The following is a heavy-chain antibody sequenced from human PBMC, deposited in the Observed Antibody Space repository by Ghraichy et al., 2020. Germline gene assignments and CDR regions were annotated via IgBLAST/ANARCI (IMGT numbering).Heavy chain of an antibody. Sequence: GGSLRLSCAASGFTFSSYAMSWVRQAPGKGLEWVSVISGSGGGTYYADSVKGRFTISRDNSKNTLYLQMNSLRAEDTAVYYCAKVTLIVVVIGFDYWGQGTLVTVSS. D-gene: IGHD3-22*01. CDR2: ISGSGGGT. J-gene: IGHJ4*02. CDR3: AKVTLIVVVIGFDY. CDR1: GFTFSSYA. V-gene: IGHV3-23*01.